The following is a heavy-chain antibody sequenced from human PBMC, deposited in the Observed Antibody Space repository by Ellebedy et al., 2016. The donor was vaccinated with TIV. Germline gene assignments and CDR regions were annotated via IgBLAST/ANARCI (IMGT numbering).Heavy chain of an antibody. Sequence: LSLTCVASGFTFSDYSMNWVRQAPGKGLEWVAAIRFDGSKKYYADSVKGRFTISRDNSKNTVSLQMNNLRDDDTALFYCARADGSAWYLEYWGQGTLVSVSS. CDR3: ARADGSAWYLEY. V-gene: IGHV3-33*08. J-gene: IGHJ4*02. D-gene: IGHD6-19*01. CDR2: IRFDGSKK. CDR1: GFTFSDYS.